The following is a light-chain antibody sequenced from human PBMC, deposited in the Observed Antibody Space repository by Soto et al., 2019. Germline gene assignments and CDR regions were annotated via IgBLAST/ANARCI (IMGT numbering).Light chain of an antibody. J-gene: IGLJ1*01. CDR3: ATWDDSLSGYV. Sequence: QSALRQPPSASGAPGQRVTISCSGGTSNIRDNFVYWYQQVPGTAPKLLIYRNSQRHSGVPDRFSGSKSGTSGSLAISGLRSEDEADYYCATWDDSLSGYVFGTGTKVTVL. V-gene: IGLV1-47*01. CDR1: TSNIRDNF. CDR2: RNS.